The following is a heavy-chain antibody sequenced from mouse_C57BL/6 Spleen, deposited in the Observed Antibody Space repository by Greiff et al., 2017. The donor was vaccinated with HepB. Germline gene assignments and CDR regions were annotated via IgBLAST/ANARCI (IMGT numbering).Heavy chain of an antibody. CDR3: VRSMDY. CDR1: GFTFNTYA. Sequence: EVKVVESGGGLVQPKGSLKLSCAASGFTFNTYAMHWVRQAPGKGLEWVAHIRSKSSNYATYYADSLKDIFTISRDDSQSMLYLQMNNLKTEDTAMYYCVRSMDYWGQGTSVTVSS. V-gene: IGHV10-3*01. J-gene: IGHJ4*01. CDR2: IRSKSSNYAT.